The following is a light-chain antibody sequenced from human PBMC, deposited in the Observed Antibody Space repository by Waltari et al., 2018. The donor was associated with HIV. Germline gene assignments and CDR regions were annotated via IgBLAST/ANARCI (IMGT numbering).Light chain of an antibody. J-gene: IGLJ1*01. Sequence: QSGLTQPASVSGSPGQPLTISSTGTTRPVGGYNYVSWYQPHPGKAPKLIIYEVSNRPSGVSNRFSGSKSGNTASLTISGLQPEDETDYYCSSFSSSSTPYVFGTGTKVTVL. V-gene: IGLV2-14*01. CDR2: EVS. CDR1: TRPVGGYNY. CDR3: SSFSSSSTPYV.